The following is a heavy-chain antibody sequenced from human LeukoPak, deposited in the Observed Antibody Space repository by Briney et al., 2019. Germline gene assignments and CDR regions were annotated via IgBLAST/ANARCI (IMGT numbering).Heavy chain of an antibody. D-gene: IGHD1-1*01. CDR2: ISRSSGAI. Sequence: GGSLRLSCTASGFTFSSYSMNWVRQAPGKGLEWISYISRSSGAIYYADSVKGRFTISRDNAKNSLYLRMSSLRAVDTAVYFCARGQLDSYHPLDYWGQGILVTVSS. CDR1: GFTFSSYS. J-gene: IGHJ4*02. V-gene: IGHV3-48*01. CDR3: ARGQLDSYHPLDY.